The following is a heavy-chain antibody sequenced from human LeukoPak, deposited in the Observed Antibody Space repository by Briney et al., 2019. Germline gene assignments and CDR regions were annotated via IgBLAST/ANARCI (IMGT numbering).Heavy chain of an antibody. J-gene: IGHJ3*02. CDR3: AGEKFDI. CDR2: ISKDGSMR. V-gene: IGHV3-30*04. CDR1: GFSFSKYA. Sequence: PGRSLRLSRAASGFSFSKYAMDWVRQAPGKGLEWVAIISKDGSMRYYADSVKGRFTVSRDNSNNTLSLQMNSLKSEDTAVYYCAGEKFDIWGQGTMVTVSA.